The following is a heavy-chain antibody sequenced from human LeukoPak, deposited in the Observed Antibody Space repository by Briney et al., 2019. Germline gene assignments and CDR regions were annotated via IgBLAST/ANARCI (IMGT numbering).Heavy chain of an antibody. V-gene: IGHV4-39*07. J-gene: IGHJ6*03. CDR3: ASIVVVAAIYYYYYYYMDV. CDR2: IYYSGST. Sequence: SETLSLTCTVSGGSISSSSYCWGWIRQPPGKGLEWIGSIYYSGSTYYNPSLKSRVTISVDTSKNQFSLKLSSVTAADTAVYYCASIVVVAAIYYYYYYYMDVWGKGTTVTVSS. D-gene: IGHD2-15*01. CDR1: GGSISSSSYC.